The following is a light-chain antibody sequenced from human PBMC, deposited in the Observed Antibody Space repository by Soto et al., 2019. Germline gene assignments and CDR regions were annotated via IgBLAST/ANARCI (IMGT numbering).Light chain of an antibody. V-gene: IGKV3D-20*02. CDR2: GAS. CDR3: QQRSNWPPT. CDR1: QAVSSNY. Sequence: ALTQSPGTLSSSPGERATLSCRASQAVSSNYLAWYQQKPGQAPRLLISGASGRATGIPDRVGGSGSTTDFTLTISSLEPEDFAVYYCQQRSNWPPTFGQGTRLEI. J-gene: IGKJ5*01.